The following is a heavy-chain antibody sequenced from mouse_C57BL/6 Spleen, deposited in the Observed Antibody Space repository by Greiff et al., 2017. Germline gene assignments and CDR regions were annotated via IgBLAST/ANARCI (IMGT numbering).Heavy chain of an antibody. Sequence: VQLQQSGAELVRPGASVKLSCTASGFNIKDDYMHWVKQRPEQGLEWIGWIDPENGDTEYASKFQGKATIAADTSSNTAYLQLSSLTSEDTAVYYGTTGDYDAGDYWGQGTTLTVSS. CDR1: GFNIKDDY. D-gene: IGHD2-4*01. CDR3: TTGDYDAGDY. J-gene: IGHJ2*01. V-gene: IGHV14-4*01. CDR2: IDPENGDT.